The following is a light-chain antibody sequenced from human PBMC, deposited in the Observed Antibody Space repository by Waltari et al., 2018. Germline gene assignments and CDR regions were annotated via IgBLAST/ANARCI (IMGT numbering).Light chain of an antibody. J-gene: IGKJ4*01. Sequence: EIVLTQSPGTLSLSPGERATLSCRASQSVTSISLSWYQQKLGLAPRLLIYGTSSRATGTPDRFSGSGSGTDFTLTISRLEPEDVAVYYCQQYDGEVVTFGGGTKVEI. V-gene: IGKV3-20*01. CDR3: QQYDGEVVT. CDR2: GTS. CDR1: QSVTSIS.